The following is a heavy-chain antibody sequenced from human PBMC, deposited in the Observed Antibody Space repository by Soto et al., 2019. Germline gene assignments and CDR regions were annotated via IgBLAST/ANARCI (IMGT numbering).Heavy chain of an antibody. CDR1: WFTFTQYG. CDR3: ARDYAVFRSGYGIDV. D-gene: IGHD3-3*01. Sequence: APVKVSCKGFWFTFTQYGMRLGRQAPGQGLEWMGRISPYTGSTNYAQKLQGRVTMTRDTSTSTAYMELSSLRSEDTAVYYCARDYAVFRSGYGIDVWGQGTTVTVSS. CDR2: ISPYTGST. V-gene: IGHV1-18*01. J-gene: IGHJ6*02.